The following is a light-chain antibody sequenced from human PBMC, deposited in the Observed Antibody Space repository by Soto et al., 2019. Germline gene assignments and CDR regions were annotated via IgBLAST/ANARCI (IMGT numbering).Light chain of an antibody. CDR1: QSISMY. CDR3: QHYRTLPA. J-gene: IGKJ1*01. V-gene: IGKV3D-15*02. CDR2: CAA. Sequence: EVAMTLSPGPLSLSPGERTTLXXRASQSISMYLAWYQQIPGQEPSXIIKCAASSATGTTDRSCSSRSCGNDSLTTIRRVQSEDVVDYYCQHYRTLPAFGQGTKVDIK.